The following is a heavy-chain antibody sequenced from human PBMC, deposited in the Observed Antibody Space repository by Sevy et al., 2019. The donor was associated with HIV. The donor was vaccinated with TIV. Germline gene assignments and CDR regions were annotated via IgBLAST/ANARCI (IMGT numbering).Heavy chain of an antibody. Sequence: GGSLRLSCAASGFTFSSYEMNWVRQAPGKGLEWVSYISSSGSTIYYADSVKGRFNISRDNAKNSLYLQMNSLRAEDTAVYYCARDRVYDFWSGYYWAPHTNYYYYHGMDVWGQGTTVTVSS. CDR2: ISSSGSTI. V-gene: IGHV3-48*03. CDR3: ARDRVYDFWSGYYWAPHTNYYYYHGMDV. D-gene: IGHD3-3*01. CDR1: GFTFSSYE. J-gene: IGHJ6*02.